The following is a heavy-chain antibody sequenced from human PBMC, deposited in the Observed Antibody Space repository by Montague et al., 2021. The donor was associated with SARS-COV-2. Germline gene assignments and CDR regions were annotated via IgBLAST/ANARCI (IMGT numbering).Heavy chain of an antibody. CDR2: ITRNGDST. CDR1: GFIFDDYG. D-gene: IGHD5-18*01. CDR3: VRGYNYGPFDY. V-gene: IGHV3-20*04. J-gene: IGHJ4*02. Sequence: SLRLSCAASGFIFDDYGMSWVRQVPGKGLEWVSGITRNGDSTSHADSVKGRFTISRDNAKNSLSLQMNSLRAKGTAFYYCVRGYNYGPFDYWGQGILVTVSS.